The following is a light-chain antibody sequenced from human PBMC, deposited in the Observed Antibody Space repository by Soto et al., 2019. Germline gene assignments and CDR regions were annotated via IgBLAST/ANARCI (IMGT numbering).Light chain of an antibody. CDR1: SGSIASNY. J-gene: IGLJ2*01. CDR2: EDN. Sequence: NFMLTQPHSVSESPGKTVTISCTRSSGSIASNYVQWYQQLPGSAPTTVIYEDNQRPSGVPDRFSGSIDSSSNSASLTISGLTTEDEADYYCQSYDSSNLVVFGGGTKLTVL. CDR3: QSYDSSNLVV. V-gene: IGLV6-57*04.